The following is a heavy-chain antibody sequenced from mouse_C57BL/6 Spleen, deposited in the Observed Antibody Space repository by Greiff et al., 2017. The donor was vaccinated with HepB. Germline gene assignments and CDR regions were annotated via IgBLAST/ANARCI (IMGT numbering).Heavy chain of an antibody. Sequence: LVESGPELVKPGASVKISCKASGYSFTDYNMNWVKQSNGKSLEWIGVINPNYGTTSYNQKFKGKATLTVDQSSSTACMQLNSLTSEDSAVYYCARSLYSNYEGFAYWGQGTLVTVSA. CDR1: GYSFTDYN. CDR2: INPNYGTT. CDR3: ARSLYSNYEGFAY. V-gene: IGHV1-39*01. J-gene: IGHJ3*01. D-gene: IGHD2-5*01.